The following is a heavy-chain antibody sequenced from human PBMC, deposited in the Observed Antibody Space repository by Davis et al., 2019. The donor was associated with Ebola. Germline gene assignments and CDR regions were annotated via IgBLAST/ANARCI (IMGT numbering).Heavy chain of an antibody. J-gene: IGHJ3*01. CDR1: GFTFNQYA. D-gene: IGHD2/OR15-2a*01. V-gene: IGHV3-23*01. Sequence: GGSLRLSCAASGFTFNQYAMTWVRQAPGEGLEWVSTISKSGRDTNYADSVKGRLSVSRDNSKNTLYLQMNGLRVEDTAIYYCAKDNRNIWSDVWGQGTMVTVSS. CDR3: AKDNRNIWSDV. CDR2: ISKSGRDT.